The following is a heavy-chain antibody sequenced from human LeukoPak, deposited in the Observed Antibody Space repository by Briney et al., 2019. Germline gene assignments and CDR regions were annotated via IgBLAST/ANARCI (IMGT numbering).Heavy chain of an antibody. V-gene: IGHV1-3*01. CDR2: INAGNGNT. CDR3: ARAGRSSSWYENWFDP. D-gene: IGHD6-13*01. J-gene: IGHJ5*02. Sequence: GASVKVSCKASGYTFTSYAVHWVRQAPGQRLEWMGWINAGNGNTKYSQKFQGRVTITRDTSASTAYMELSSLRSEDTAVYYCARAGRSSSWYENWFDPWGQGTLVTVSS. CDR1: GYTFTSYA.